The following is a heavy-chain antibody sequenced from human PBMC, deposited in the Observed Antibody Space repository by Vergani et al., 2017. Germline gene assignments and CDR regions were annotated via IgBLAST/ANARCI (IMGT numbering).Heavy chain of an antibody. CDR2: IYPDDSDT. CDR3: AIQFIWSGSSHYGMHV. J-gene: IGHJ6*02. CDR1: GYSFTSYW. Sequence: EVQLVQSGAEVKKPGESLKISCKGSGYSFTSYWIGWVRQMPEKCLEWMGIIYPDDSDTRYSPSFQCQVTISADKSISTAYLQWSSLKASDTAIYYCAIQFIWSGSSHYGMHVWGQGTTVTVSS. V-gene: IGHV5-51*01. D-gene: IGHD1-26*01.